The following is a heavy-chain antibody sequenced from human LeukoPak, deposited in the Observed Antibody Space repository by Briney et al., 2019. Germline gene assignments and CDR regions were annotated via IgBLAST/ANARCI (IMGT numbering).Heavy chain of an antibody. CDR1: GFTFSSYG. CDR2: ISYDGSNK. V-gene: IGHV3-30*18. D-gene: IGHD5-24*01. CDR3: AKDRERWLQFTFDY. J-gene: IGHJ4*02. Sequence: GGSLRLSCAASGFTFSSYGMHWVRQAPGKGLEWVAVISYDGSNKYYADPVKGRFTISRDNSKNTLYLQMNSLRAEDTAVYYCAKDRERWLQFTFDYWGQGTLVTVSS.